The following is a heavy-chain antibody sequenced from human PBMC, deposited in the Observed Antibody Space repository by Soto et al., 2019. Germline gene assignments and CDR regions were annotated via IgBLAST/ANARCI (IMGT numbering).Heavy chain of an antibody. V-gene: IGHV4-4*02. CDR2: IYHSGST. Sequence: PSGTLSLTCAVSGGSISISNWWSWVRQPPGKGLEWIGEIYHSGSTNYNPSLKSRVTISVDKSKNQFSLKLSSVTAADTAVYYSARGLSDTNSSGPGLNWFDPWGQGTLVTVSS. CDR3: ARGLSDTNSSGPGLNWFDP. D-gene: IGHD6-19*01. CDR1: GGSISISNW. J-gene: IGHJ5*02.